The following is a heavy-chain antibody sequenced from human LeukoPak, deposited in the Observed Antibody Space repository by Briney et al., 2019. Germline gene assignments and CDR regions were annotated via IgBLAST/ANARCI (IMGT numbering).Heavy chain of an antibody. CDR1: GYTFTSYY. CDR3: AREGSSGWTFDY. Sequence: ASVKVSCKASGYTFTSYYMHWVRQAPGQGLEWMGIINPSGGSTSYAQKFQGRVTMTRDTSTSIVYMELSSLRSEDTAVYYCAREGSSGWTFDYWGQGTLVTVSS. V-gene: IGHV1-46*01. CDR2: INPSGGST. J-gene: IGHJ4*02. D-gene: IGHD6-19*01.